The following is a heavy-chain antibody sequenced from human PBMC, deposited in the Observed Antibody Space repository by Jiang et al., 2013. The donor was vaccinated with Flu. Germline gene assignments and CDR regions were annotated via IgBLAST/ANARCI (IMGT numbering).Heavy chain of an antibody. Sequence: VQLLESGGGLIQPGGSLRLSCAASGFGVSNNYMTWVRQAPGKGLEWVSIIYSAGGTDYADSVKGRFTISRDNSKNTLYLQMNSLRAEDTAVYYCAKGVNYYASRSPPEDVWGQGTTVTVSS. J-gene: IGHJ6*02. CDR2: IYSAGGT. CDR3: AKGVNYYASRSPPEDV. D-gene: IGHD3-10*01. V-gene: IGHV3-53*01. CDR1: GFGVSNNY.